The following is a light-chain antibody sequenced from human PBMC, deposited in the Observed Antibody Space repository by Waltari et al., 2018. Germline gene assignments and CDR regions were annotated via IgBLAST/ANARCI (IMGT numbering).Light chain of an antibody. J-gene: IGLJ1*01. CDR2: EVT. CDR1: SSDVGTYNL. CDR3: CSYAGSRFYV. Sequence: QSALTQPASVSGSPGQSITISCTGTSSDVGTYNLVSWYQQHPGKGPKLMIYEVTKRASGVANRVSGSKSGNTASLTISGLQAEDEAEYYCCSYAGSRFYVFGTGTKVTVL. V-gene: IGLV2-23*02.